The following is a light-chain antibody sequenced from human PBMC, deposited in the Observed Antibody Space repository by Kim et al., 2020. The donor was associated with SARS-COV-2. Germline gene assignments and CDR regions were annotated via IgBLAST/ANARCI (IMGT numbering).Light chain of an antibody. CDR3: QQYNSYPWT. V-gene: IGKV1-5*01. Sequence: AYVGDRVTITCRASQSISSWLAWYHQKPGKAPKLLIYAASSLESGVPSRFSGSGSGTEFTLTISSLQPDDFATYYCQQYNSYPWTFGQGTKVDIK. CDR1: QSISSW. J-gene: IGKJ1*01. CDR2: AAS.